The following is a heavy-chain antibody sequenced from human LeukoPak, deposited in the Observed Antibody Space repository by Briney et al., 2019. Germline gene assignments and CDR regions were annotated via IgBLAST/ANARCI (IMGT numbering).Heavy chain of an antibody. CDR2: IYYSGST. CDR1: GGSISNDY. Sequence: SETLSFTCTVSGGSISNDYWSWIRQPPGKGLEWIWYIYYSGSTNYNPSLKSRVTISVDTSKNQFSLKLTSVTAADTAVYYCARYQQLRAFDIWGQGTLGTVSS. V-gene: IGHV4-59*01. D-gene: IGHD6-13*01. CDR3: ARYQQLRAFDI. J-gene: IGHJ3*02.